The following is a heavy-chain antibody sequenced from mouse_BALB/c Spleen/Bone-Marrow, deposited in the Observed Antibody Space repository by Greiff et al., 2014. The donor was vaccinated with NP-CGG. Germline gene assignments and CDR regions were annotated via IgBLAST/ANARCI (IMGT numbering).Heavy chain of an antibody. J-gene: IGHJ2*01. CDR1: GFSLTDYG. D-gene: IGHD4-1*01. Sequence: VQLQESGPGLVAPSQSLSITCTVSGFSLTDYGVSWIRQPPGKGLEWLGVIWGAGITYYNSALKSRLSISKDNSKSQVFLKMNNLQTDDTAMYYCAKLTWDEGDYWGQGTTLTVSS. CDR2: IWGAGIT. CDR3: AKLTWDEGDY. V-gene: IGHV2-6-5*01.